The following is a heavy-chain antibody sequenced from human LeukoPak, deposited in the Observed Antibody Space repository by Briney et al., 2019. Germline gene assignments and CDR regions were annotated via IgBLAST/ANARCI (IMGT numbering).Heavy chain of an antibody. Sequence: GASVKVSCKASGYTFTGYYMHWVRQAPGQGLEWMGWINPNSGGTNYAQKFQGRVTMTWDTSISTAYMELSRLRSDDTAVYYCARDRTTVTIFDYWGQGTLVTVSS. J-gene: IGHJ4*02. V-gene: IGHV1-2*02. CDR1: GYTFTGYY. CDR2: INPNSGGT. D-gene: IGHD4-11*01. CDR3: ARDRTTVTIFDY.